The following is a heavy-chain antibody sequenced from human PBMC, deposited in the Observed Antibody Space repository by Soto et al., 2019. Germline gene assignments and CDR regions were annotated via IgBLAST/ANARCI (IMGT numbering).Heavy chain of an antibody. CDR2: IYYSGST. D-gene: IGHD3-3*01. V-gene: IGHV4-39*01. J-gene: IGHJ3*02. Sequence: SETLSLTCTVSGGSISSSSYYWGWIRQPPGKGLEWIGSIYYSGSTYYNPSLKSRVTISVDTSKNQFSLKLSSVTAADTAVYYCASGRRITIFGVVNNDAFDIWGQGTMVTVSS. CDR1: GGSISSSSYY. CDR3: ASGRRITIFGVVNNDAFDI.